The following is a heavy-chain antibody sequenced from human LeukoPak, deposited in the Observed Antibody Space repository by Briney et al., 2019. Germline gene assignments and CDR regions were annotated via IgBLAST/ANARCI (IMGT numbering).Heavy chain of an antibody. J-gene: IGHJ4*02. Sequence: GASVKASCKASGYTFTSYDVNWVRQATGQGLEWMGWMNPNSGNTGYAQKFQGRVTMTRNTSISTAYMELSSLRSEDTAVYYCARDYTSGSYRFDYWGQGTLVTVSS. CDR2: MNPNSGNT. CDR1: GYTFTSYD. CDR3: ARDYTSGSYRFDY. D-gene: IGHD3-10*01. V-gene: IGHV1-8*01.